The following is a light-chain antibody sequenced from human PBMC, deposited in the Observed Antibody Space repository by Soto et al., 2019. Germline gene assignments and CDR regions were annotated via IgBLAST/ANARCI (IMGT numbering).Light chain of an antibody. J-gene: IGLJ2*01. V-gene: IGLV2-14*01. CDR3: SSYASSNTLV. CDR2: GVT. Sequence: QSALTQPASVSGSPGQSITISCTGTSSDVGGYHYVSWYQQHPGTAPKLMIFGVTSRPSGVSSRFSGSKSGNTAYLTISGLQDEDEADYYCSSYASSNTLVFGGGTKLTVL. CDR1: SSDVGGYHY.